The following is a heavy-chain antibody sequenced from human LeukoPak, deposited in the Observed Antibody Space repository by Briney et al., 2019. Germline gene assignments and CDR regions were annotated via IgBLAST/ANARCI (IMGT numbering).Heavy chain of an antibody. D-gene: IGHD3-22*01. V-gene: IGHV1-8*02. CDR2: MNAKSGHT. CDR1: GYTFTGYY. J-gene: IGHJ6*02. Sequence: ASVKVSCKASGYTFTGYYMHWVRQAPGQGPEWMGWMNAKSGHTGYAQNLEGRVTMTRDTSTNTAYMELRGLRSEDTAVYFCARGMFDNSGHYYYFYYALDVWGQGTTVTVSS. CDR3: ARGMFDNSGHYYYFYYALDV.